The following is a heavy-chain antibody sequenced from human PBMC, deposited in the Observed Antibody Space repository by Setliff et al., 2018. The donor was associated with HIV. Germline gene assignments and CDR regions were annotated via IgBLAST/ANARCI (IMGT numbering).Heavy chain of an antibody. Sequence: SETLSLTCTVSGYSISSGYYWGWIRQPPGKGLEWIGSIYHSGSTYYNPSLKSRVTISVDASKNQFSLKLSSVTAADTAVYYCARSPPGIAVAGLLDYWGQGTLVTVSS. CDR2: IYHSGST. J-gene: IGHJ4*02. D-gene: IGHD6-19*01. CDR3: ARSPPGIAVAGLLDY. CDR1: GYSISSGYY. V-gene: IGHV4-38-2*02.